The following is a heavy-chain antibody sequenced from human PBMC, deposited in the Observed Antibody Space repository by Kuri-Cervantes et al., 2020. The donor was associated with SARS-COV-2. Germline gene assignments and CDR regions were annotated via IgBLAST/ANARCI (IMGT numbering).Heavy chain of an antibody. CDR2: ISYDGSNK. J-gene: IGHJ3*02. D-gene: IGHD5-24*01. CDR1: GFTFSSYG. V-gene: IGHV3-30*03. CDR3: AILEMATIRDAFDI. Sequence: LSLTCAASGFTFSSYGMHWVRQAPGKGLEWVAVISYDGSNKYYADSVKGRFAISRDNSKNTLYLQMNSLRAEDTAVYYCAILEMATIRDAFDIWGQGTMVTVSS.